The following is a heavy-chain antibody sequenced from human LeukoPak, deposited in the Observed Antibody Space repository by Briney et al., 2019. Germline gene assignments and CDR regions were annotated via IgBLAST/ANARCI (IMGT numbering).Heavy chain of an antibody. V-gene: IGHV3-7*03. J-gene: IGHJ3*02. CDR2: LSQDGSEM. D-gene: IGHD6-19*01. CDR3: AKVRAVGSGWYRGAFDI. Sequence: GGSLRLPCAASGFTFRSYWMAWVRQAPGKGLEWVAYLSQDGSEMYHLDSVKGRFLISRDNAKNSLYLQMNSLRAEDTALYYCAKVRAVGSGWYRGAFDIWGQGTMVTVSS. CDR1: GFTFRSYW.